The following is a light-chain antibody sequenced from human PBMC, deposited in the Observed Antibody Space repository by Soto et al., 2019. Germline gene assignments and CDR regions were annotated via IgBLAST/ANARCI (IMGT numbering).Light chain of an antibody. CDR3: SSYTTTSNDV. Sequence: QSVLTQPASVSGSPGQSITISCTGSISDVGSYDLVSWYQQHPGKAPKLLIYQVNRRPSGVSNRFFGSKSGNTASLAVSGLQAEDGADYYCSSYTTTSNDVFGTGTKLTVL. CDR2: QVN. CDR1: ISDVGSYDL. J-gene: IGLJ1*01. V-gene: IGLV2-14*02.